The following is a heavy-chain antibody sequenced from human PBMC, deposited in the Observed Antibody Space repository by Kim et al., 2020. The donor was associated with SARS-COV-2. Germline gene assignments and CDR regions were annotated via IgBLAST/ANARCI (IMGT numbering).Heavy chain of an antibody. J-gene: IGHJ6*02. D-gene: IGHD3-10*01. Sequence: ASVKVSCKASGYTFTGYYMHWVRQAPGQGLEWMGWINPNSGGTNYAQKFQGRVTMTRDTSISTAYMELSRLRSDDTAVYYCANNYGSGNPPSPLYYYYGMDVWGQGTTVTVSS. CDR2: INPNSGGT. V-gene: IGHV1-2*02. CDR1: GYTFTGYY. CDR3: ANNYGSGNPPSPLYYYYGMDV.